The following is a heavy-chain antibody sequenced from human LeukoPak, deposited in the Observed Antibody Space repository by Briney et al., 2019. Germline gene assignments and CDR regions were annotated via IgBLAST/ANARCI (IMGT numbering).Heavy chain of an antibody. J-gene: IGHJ4*02. CDR3: TRAGIAVAGSRYYFDY. CDR2: FYYSGST. D-gene: IGHD6-19*01. CDR1: GGSISSYY. Sequence: KASETLSLTCTVSGGSISSYYWSWIRQPPGKGLECIGYFYYSGSTNYNPSLKSRVTISVDTSKNQFSLKLSSVTAADTAVYYCTRAGIAVAGSRYYFDYWGQGTLVTVSS. V-gene: IGHV4-59*01.